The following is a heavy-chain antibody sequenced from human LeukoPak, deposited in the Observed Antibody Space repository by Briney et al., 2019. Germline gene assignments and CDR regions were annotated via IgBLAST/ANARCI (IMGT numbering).Heavy chain of an antibody. CDR2: IYYSGST. Sequence: PSESLSLTCTVSGGSISSYYRSWIRQPPGKGLEWVGYIYYSGSTNYNPSLKSRVTISVDTSKNQSSLKLSSVTTADTAVYYCARTVAGRAHAPFHPGGQGTLVTVSS. V-gene: IGHV4-59*01. CDR3: ARTVAGRAHAPFHP. J-gene: IGHJ5*02. CDR1: GGSISSYY. D-gene: IGHD6-19*01.